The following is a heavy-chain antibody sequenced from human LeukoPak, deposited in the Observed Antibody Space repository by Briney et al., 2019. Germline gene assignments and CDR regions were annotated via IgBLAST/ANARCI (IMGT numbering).Heavy chain of an antibody. D-gene: IGHD2-2*01. J-gene: IGHJ4*02. CDR3: ARHVGYCSSTSCYILHFDY. CDR2: IYYSGST. V-gene: IGHV4-39*01. CDR1: GGSISSYY. Sequence: PSETLSLTCTVSGGSISSYYWGWIRQPPGKGLEWIGSIYYSGSTYYNPSLKSRVTISVDTSKNQFSLKLSSVTAADTAVYYCARHVGYCSSTSCYILHFDYWGQGTLVTVSS.